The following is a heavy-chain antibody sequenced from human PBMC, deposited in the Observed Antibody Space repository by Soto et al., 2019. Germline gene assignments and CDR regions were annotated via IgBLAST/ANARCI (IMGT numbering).Heavy chain of an antibody. J-gene: IGHJ6*02. D-gene: IGHD3-22*01. Sequence: GGSLRLSCATSGLTFSNYAMSWVRQAPGGGLEWVSSMSGSSSTTYYADSVRGRFTISRDRSKNTLYLQMNSLRAEDTAVYYCARDRVAYYYDSSGYYPTYYYYGMDVWGQGTTVTVSS. CDR1: GLTFSNYA. V-gene: IGHV3-23*01. CDR3: ARDRVAYYYDSSGYYPTYYYYGMDV. CDR2: MSGSSSTT.